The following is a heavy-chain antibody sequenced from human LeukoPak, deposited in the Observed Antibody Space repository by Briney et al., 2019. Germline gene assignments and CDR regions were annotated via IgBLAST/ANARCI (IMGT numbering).Heavy chain of an antibody. J-gene: IGHJ3*02. Sequence: GSSVKVSCKASGGTFSSYAISWVRQAPGQGLEWMGRIIPILGIANYAQKFQGRVTITADKSTSTAYMELSSLRPEDTAVYYCAREGSSHDAFDIWGQGTMVTVSS. CDR2: IIPILGIA. D-gene: IGHD6-13*01. V-gene: IGHV1-69*04. CDR3: AREGSSHDAFDI. CDR1: GGTFSSYA.